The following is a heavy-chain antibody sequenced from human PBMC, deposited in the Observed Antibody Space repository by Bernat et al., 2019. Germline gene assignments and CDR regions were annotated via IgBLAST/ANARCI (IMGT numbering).Heavy chain of an antibody. D-gene: IGHD6-19*01. CDR1: GFTFDDYS. CDR3: AREYIIAVAGTTWAFDI. CDR2: INWNGGST. V-gene: IGHV3-20*01. J-gene: IGHJ3*02. Sequence: EVQLVESGGGVVRPGGSLRLSCAASGFTFDDYSMSWVRQAPGKGLEWVSGINWNGGSTGYADSVKGRFTISRDNAKNSLYLQMNSLRAEDTALYHCAREYIIAVAGTTWAFDIWGQGTMVTVSS.